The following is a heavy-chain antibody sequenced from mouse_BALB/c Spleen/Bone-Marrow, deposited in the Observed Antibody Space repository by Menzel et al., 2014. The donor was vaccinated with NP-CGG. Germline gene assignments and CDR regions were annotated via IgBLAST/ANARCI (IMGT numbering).Heavy chain of an antibody. CDR1: GFTFIAYT. D-gene: IGHD2-14*01. V-gene: IGHV5-12-2*01. Sequence: EVMLVESGGGLVEPGGSLKLSCAASGFTFIAYTMSWVRQTPVKRLEWVAYINNGGGSTYYPDTVKGRFTISRDNAKNTLYLQMSSLKSEDTAMYYCARHGEERPVLAMDYWGQGTSVTVSS. J-gene: IGHJ4*01. CDR3: ARHGEERPVLAMDY. CDR2: INNGGGST.